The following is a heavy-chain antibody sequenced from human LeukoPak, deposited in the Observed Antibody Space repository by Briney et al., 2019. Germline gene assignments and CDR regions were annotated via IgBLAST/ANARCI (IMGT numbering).Heavy chain of an antibody. J-gene: IGHJ6*03. CDR1: GYTFTSYD. V-gene: IGHV1-8*01. CDR3: ARQGVRFLEWFQPMDV. D-gene: IGHD3-3*01. Sequence: ASVKVPCKASGYTFTSYDINWVRQATGQGLEWMGWMNPNSGNTGYAQKFQGRVTMTRNTSISTAYMELSSLRSEDTAVYYCARQGVRFLEWFQPMDVWGKGTTVTVSS. CDR2: MNPNSGNT.